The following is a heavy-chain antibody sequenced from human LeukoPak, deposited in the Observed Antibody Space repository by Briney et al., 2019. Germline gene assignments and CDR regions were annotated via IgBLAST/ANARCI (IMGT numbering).Heavy chain of an antibody. CDR2: ISGSGGST. Sequence: GGSLRLSCAASGFTFSSYGMSWVRQAPGKGLEWVSAISGSGGSTYYADSVKGRFTISRDNAKNSLYLQMNSLRAEDTAVYYCARVGAGYCSGGSCYHAFDIWGQGTMVTVSS. J-gene: IGHJ3*02. CDR1: GFTFSSYG. D-gene: IGHD2-15*01. CDR3: ARVGAGYCSGGSCYHAFDI. V-gene: IGHV3-23*01.